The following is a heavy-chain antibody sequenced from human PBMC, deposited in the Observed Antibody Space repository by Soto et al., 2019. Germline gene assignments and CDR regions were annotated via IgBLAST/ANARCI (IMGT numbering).Heavy chain of an antibody. J-gene: IGHJ4*02. V-gene: IGHV3-66*01. D-gene: IGHD3-9*01. CDR3: ARATYYDILTGPTDFDY. Sequence: PGGSLRLSCAASGFTVSSNYMSWVRQAPGKGLEWVSVIYSGGSTYYADSVKGRFTISRDNSKNTLYPQMNSLRAEDTAVYYCARATYYDILTGPTDFDYWGQGTLVTVSS. CDR1: GFTVSSNY. CDR2: IYSGGST.